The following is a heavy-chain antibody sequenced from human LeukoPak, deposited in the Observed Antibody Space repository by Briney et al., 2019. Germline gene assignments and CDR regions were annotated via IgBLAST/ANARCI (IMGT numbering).Heavy chain of an antibody. CDR1: GFTFSNYW. CDR3: ARDISTTVVTLPFDY. D-gene: IGHD4-23*01. J-gene: IGHJ4*02. V-gene: IGHV3-74*01. CDR2: INPDGGRI. Sequence: PGGSLRLSCAASGFTFSNYWMHWVRQAPGKGLVWVSRINPDGGRISYADSVQGRFTISRDNSKNTLYLQMNSLRAEDTAVYYCARDISTTVVTLPFDYWGQGTLVTVSS.